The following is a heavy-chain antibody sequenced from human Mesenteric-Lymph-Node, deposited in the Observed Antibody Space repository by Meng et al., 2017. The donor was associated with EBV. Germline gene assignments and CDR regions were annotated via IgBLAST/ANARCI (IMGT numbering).Heavy chain of an antibody. CDR1: GGPVSSGSYY. J-gene: IGHJ5*02. D-gene: IGHD2-8*01. V-gene: IGHV4-61*01. CDR2: IHYGGAT. Sequence: QLQRPGPGPGVVMPSETLAPTCTCSGGPVSSGSYYWSWIRQPPGKGLGWIGYIHYGGATNYNPSLSGRVTISIDTPKNQFSLKLSSVTAADTAVYYCAREIVRDCFDHWGQGTLVTVSS. CDR3: AREIVRDCFDH.